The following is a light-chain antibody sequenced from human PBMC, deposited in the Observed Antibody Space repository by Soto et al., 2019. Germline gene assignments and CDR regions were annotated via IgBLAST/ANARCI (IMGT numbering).Light chain of an antibody. CDR1: QSVLYSANDENY. V-gene: IGKV4-1*01. CDR2: WAS. Sequence: DIVMTQSPASLAVSLCERATINCKSSQSVLYSANDENYLAWYQQKPGQPPKLLIYWASTRESGVPDRFSGSGSRTDFTLTISSLQAEDVAVYYCQQYYTTPWAFGQGTKVEI. CDR3: QQYYTTPWA. J-gene: IGKJ1*01.